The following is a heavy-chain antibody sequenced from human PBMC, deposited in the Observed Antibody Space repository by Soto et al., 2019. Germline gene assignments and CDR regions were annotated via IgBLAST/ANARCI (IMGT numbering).Heavy chain of an antibody. Sequence: LRLSCAASGFTFSSYGMHWVRQAPGKGLEWVAVISYDGSNKYYAGSVKGRFTISRDNSKNTLYLQMNSLRAEDTAVYYCAKDSTTGIVGAYDYWGQGTLVTVSS. CDR1: GFTFSSYG. V-gene: IGHV3-30*18. D-gene: IGHD1-26*01. CDR2: ISYDGSNK. CDR3: AKDSTTGIVGAYDY. J-gene: IGHJ4*02.